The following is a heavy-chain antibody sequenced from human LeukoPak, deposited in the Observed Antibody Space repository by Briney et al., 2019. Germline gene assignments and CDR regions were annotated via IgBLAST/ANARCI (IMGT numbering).Heavy chain of an antibody. V-gene: IGHV4-61*02. CDR1: GGSISSGSYY. J-gene: IGHJ4*02. CDR2: IYTSGTT. CDR3: ARGFSSSLPDY. Sequence: PSETLSLTCTVSGGSISSGSYYWSWIRQPAGKGLEWIGRIYTSGTTNYNPSLKSRVPLSVDTSKSQFSLKLSAVTAADTAVYYCARGFSSSLPDYWGQGTLVTVSS. D-gene: IGHD6-6*01.